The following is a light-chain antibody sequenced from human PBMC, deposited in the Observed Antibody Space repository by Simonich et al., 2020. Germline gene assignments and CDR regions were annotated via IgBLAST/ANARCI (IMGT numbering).Light chain of an antibody. CDR3: QQYYSTPQT. V-gene: IGKV4-1*01. CDR1: QSVLYSYNNKTY. Sequence: IVMTQSPDSLAVSLGERATINCKSSQSVLYSYNNKTYLAWYPQKQGQPPKLLIYGAATRESGVPDRFSGSGSGTNCTLNISSLEAEDVAVYYCQQYYSTPQTFGQGTKVEIK. CDR2: GAA. J-gene: IGKJ1*01.